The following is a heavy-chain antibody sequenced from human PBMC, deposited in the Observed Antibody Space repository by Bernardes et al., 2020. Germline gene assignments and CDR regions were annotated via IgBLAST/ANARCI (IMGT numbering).Heavy chain of an antibody. Sequence: GGCLSPSSAAAGFTISRYAMSWVRPAPGKGLEWVSAISGSGGSTYYADSVKGRFTISRDNSKNTLYLQMNSLRAEDTAVYYCAKSDDPGYRAEVNWGQGTLGTVSS. V-gene: IGHV3-23*01. CDR1: GFTISRYA. D-gene: IGHD3-9*01. CDR2: ISGSGGST. J-gene: IGHJ4*02. CDR3: AKSDDPGYRAEVN.